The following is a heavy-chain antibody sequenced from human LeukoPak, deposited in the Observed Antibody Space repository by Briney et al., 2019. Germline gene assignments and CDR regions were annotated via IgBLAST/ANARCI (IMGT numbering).Heavy chain of an antibody. CDR3: AREDIVATMSDY. CDR1: GYTFTNHY. CDR2: INPGGGGT. V-gene: IGHV1-46*01. D-gene: IGHD5-12*01. J-gene: IGHJ4*02. Sequence: ASVKVSCKASGYTFTNHYMHWVRQAPGQGLEWMGKINPGGGGTTYAQKVQGRVTMTEDTSTDTAYMELSSLRSEDTAVYYCAREDIVATMSDYWGQGTLVTVPS.